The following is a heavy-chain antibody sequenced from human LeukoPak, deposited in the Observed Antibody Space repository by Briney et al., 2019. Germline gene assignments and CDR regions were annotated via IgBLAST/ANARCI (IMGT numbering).Heavy chain of an antibody. V-gene: IGHV3-74*01. CDR1: GFTFSSYW. J-gene: IGHJ4*02. CDR3: VRGGVTGSGTYYVLN. D-gene: IGHD3-10*01. Sequence: GGSLRLSCAASGFTFSSYWMHWVRQVTGRGLVWVSRINNDGSTTRYADSVKGRFTISRDNAKNTVYLQMNSLRAEDTAVYYCVRGGVTGSGTYYVLNWGQGTLITVSS. CDR2: INNDGSTT.